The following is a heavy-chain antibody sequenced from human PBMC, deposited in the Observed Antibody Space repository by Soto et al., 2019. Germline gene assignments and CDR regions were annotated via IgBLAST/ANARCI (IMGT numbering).Heavy chain of an antibody. D-gene: IGHD6-19*01. CDR2: ISNRSSLI. V-gene: IGHV3-21*01. Sequence: PGGSLRLSCAASGYMFSSYTINWVRLGPGKGLAWVSSISNRSSLIYYADSVNDRFTISRDNANNSAYLHMNSLRAENTAGSECATLAGGGPVTHPYGTWGKGTMVTVYS. CDR3: ATLAGGGPVTHPYGT. CDR1: GYMFSSYT. J-gene: IGHJ5*02.